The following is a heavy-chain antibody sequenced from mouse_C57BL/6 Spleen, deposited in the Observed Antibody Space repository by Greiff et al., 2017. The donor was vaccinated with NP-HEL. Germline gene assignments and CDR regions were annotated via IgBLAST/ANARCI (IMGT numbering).Heavy chain of an antibody. CDR3: AREDYGSSYGFAY. CDR2: IYPGDGDT. CDR1: GYAFSSYW. V-gene: IGHV1-80*01. Sequence: VQLQQSGAELVKPGASVKISCKASGYAFSSYWMNWVKQRPGKGLEWIGQIYPGDGDTNYNGKFEGKATLTADKSSSTAYMQLSSLTSEDSAVYFCAREDYGSSYGFAYWGQGTLVTVSA. J-gene: IGHJ3*01. D-gene: IGHD1-1*01.